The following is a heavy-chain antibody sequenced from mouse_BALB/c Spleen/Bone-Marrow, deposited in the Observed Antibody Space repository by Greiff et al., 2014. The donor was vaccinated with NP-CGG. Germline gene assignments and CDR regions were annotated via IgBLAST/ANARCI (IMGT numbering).Heavy chain of an antibody. CDR3: ATYYYGSSWGFAY. V-gene: IGHV14-3*02. Sequence: EVKVVESGAELVKPGASVKLSCTASGFNIKDTYMHWVKQRPEQGLEWIGRIDPANGNTKYDPKFQGKATITADTSSNTAYLQLSSLTSEDTAVYYCATYYYGSSWGFAYWGQGTLVTVSA. D-gene: IGHD1-1*01. J-gene: IGHJ3*01. CDR2: IDPANGNT. CDR1: GFNIKDTY.